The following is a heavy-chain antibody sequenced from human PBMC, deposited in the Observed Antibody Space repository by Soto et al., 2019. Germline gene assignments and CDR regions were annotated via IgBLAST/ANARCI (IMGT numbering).Heavy chain of an antibody. D-gene: IGHD1-26*01. CDR3: GHSQGLGAAGPDRKNVFHY. CDR2: IYWDDDK. CDR1: GFSLSTSAVG. J-gene: IGHJ4*02. Sequence: SGPTLANPTQTLTLTCTFSGFSLSTSAVGVGWIRQPPGKALEWLALIYWDDDKRYSPSLKLRLTITKDTSKNQVVLTMTNMDPVDTATYYCGHSQGLGAAGPDRKNVFHYWGQGILVTVSS. V-gene: IGHV2-5*02.